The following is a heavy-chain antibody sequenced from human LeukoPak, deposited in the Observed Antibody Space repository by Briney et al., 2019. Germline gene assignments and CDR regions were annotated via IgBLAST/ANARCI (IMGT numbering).Heavy chain of an antibody. Sequence: EASVKVSCKASGYTFTSYGISWVRQAPGQGLEWMGWINTNTGNPTYAQGFTGRFVFSLDTSVSTAYLQISSLKAEDTAVYYCAREEPYSSSWLFDYWGQGTLVTVSS. CDR2: INTNTGNP. J-gene: IGHJ4*02. V-gene: IGHV7-4-1*02. CDR3: AREEPYSSSWLFDY. CDR1: GYTFTSYG. D-gene: IGHD6-13*01.